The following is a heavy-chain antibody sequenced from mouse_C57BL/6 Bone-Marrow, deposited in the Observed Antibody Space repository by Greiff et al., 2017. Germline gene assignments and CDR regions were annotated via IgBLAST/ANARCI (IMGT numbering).Heavy chain of an antibody. CDR2: IYPGGGYT. CDR3: ARYYYGRSYAMDY. Sequence: VQLQQSGAELVRPGTSVKMSCKASGYTFTNYWIGWAKQRPGHGLEWIGDIYPGGGYTNYSEKFKGKATLTADKSSSTAYMQFSSLTSEDSAIYYCARYYYGRSYAMDYWGQGTSVTVSS. J-gene: IGHJ4*01. CDR1: GYTFTNYW. D-gene: IGHD1-1*01. V-gene: IGHV1-63*01.